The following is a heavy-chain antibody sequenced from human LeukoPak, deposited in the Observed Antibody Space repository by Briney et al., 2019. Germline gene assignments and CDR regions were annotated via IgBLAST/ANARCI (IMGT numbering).Heavy chain of an antibody. CDR3: ARETLNYYDSSGYYAFDI. CDR2: ISYSGST. J-gene: IGHJ3*02. D-gene: IGHD3-22*01. V-gene: IGHV4-39*07. Sequence: SETLSLTCTVSGGSISTNNYYWGWIRQPPGKGLEWIGSISYSGSTNYNPSLKSRVTISVDTSKNQFSLKLSSVTAADTAVYYCARETLNYYDSSGYYAFDIWGQGTMVTVSS. CDR1: GGSISTNNYY.